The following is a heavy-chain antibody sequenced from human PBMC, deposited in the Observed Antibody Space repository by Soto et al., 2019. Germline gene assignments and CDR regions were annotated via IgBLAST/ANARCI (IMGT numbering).Heavy chain of an antibody. V-gene: IGHV1-69*13. Sequence: SMKVSCKASGCTFSSYAISWVRQAPGQGLEWMGGIIPIFGTANYAQKFKGRVTIIADESTSTAYMELSSLRSEDTAVYYCAKLHVDYYGSGSSSYYFDYWGQGTLVTVSS. CDR3: AKLHVDYYGSGSSSYYFDY. CDR1: GCTFSSYA. CDR2: IIPIFGTA. D-gene: IGHD3-10*01. J-gene: IGHJ4*02.